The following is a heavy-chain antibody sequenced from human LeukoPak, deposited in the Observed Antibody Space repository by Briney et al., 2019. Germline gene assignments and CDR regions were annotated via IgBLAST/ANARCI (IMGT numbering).Heavy chain of an antibody. CDR3: ARAYDTSGYSDLGY. D-gene: IGHD3-22*01. Sequence: GGSLRLSCAASGFTFSSYEMNWVRQAPGKGLEWVSYISSSGSTIYYADSVKGRFTISRDNAKNSLYLEMNSLRGEDTAVYYCARAYDTSGYSDLGYWGQGTPVTVSS. CDR1: GFTFSSYE. CDR2: ISSSGSTI. V-gene: IGHV3-48*03. J-gene: IGHJ4*02.